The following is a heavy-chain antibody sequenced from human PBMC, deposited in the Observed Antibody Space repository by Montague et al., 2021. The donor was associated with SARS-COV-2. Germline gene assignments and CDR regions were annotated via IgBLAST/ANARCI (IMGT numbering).Heavy chain of an antibody. CDR3: ARAANILAGFYNHPFEY. D-gene: IGHD3-9*01. Sequence: SETLSLTCTVSGASVISDTYFWSWIRQPPGKGLEWIAYIYDSDTTNNNPSFWSRVSMSSDRSKNQFSLKLTSVTPADTAVYYCARAANILAGFYNHPFEYWGQGIMVIVSS. J-gene: IGHJ4*02. V-gene: IGHV4-61*01. CDR1: GASVISDTYF. CDR2: IYDSDTT.